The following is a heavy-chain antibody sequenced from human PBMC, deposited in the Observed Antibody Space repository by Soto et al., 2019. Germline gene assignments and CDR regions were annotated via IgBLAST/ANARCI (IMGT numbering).Heavy chain of an antibody. CDR3: ARGTGSDFDI. Sequence: SETLSLTCTVSGGSISSYYWSWIRQPPGKGLEWMTYIHYTGSTNYNPSLKSRVTILVDTSKNQFSLNLKSVTAADTAVYYCARGTGSDFDIWGQGTQVTVSS. J-gene: IGHJ4*02. CDR2: IHYTGST. CDR1: GGSISSYY. V-gene: IGHV4-59*01.